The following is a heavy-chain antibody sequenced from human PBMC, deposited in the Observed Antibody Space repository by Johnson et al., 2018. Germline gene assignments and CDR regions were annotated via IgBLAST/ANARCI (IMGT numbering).Heavy chain of an antibody. J-gene: IGHJ3*02. V-gene: IGHV3-9*01. CDR1: GFTFDDYA. D-gene: IGHD6-19*01. Sequence: VQLVQSGGGLVQPGRSLRLSCVVSGFTFDDYAMHWVRQAPGKGLAWVSGINWNSGSIGYADSVKGRFTISRDNGKKSLYVQMNSLSAEDTALYDCAKGYSSGWYSAVDIWGQGTMVTVSS. CDR3: AKGYSSGWYSAVDI. CDR2: INWNSGSI.